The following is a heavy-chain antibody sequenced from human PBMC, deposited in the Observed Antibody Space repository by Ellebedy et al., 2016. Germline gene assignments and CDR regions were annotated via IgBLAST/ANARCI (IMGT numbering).Heavy chain of an antibody. J-gene: IGHJ5*01. CDR2: ISYDGSNK. CDR1: GFTFSSYA. Sequence: GGSLRLSXAASGFTFSSYAMHWVRQAPGKGLEWVAVISYDGSNKYYADSVKGRFTISRDNSKNTLYLQMNSLRAEDTAVYYCAKDRGSSSWFDYWGQGTLVTVSS. CDR3: AKDRGSSSWFDY. V-gene: IGHV3-30-3*01. D-gene: IGHD6-13*01.